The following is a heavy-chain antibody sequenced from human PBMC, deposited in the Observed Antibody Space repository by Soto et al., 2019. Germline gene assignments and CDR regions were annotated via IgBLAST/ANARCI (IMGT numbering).Heavy chain of an antibody. CDR3: ARDDGFLEWLSSYYYYYYMDV. Sequence: EVQLVESGGGLVKPGGSLRLSCAASGFTFSSYSMNWVRQAPGKGLEWVSSISSSSSYIYYADSVKGRITISRDNAKNTLHLQMNSLRAEDTAVYYCARDDGFLEWLSSYYYYYYMDVWGKGTTVTVSS. J-gene: IGHJ6*03. V-gene: IGHV3-21*01. CDR1: GFTFSSYS. D-gene: IGHD3-3*01. CDR2: ISSSSSYI.